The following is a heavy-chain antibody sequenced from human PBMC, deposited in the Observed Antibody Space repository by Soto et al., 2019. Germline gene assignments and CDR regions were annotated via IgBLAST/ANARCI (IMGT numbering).Heavy chain of an antibody. J-gene: IGHJ6*02. Sequence: SGPTLVNPTETLTLTCIVSGFSLSNARMGVSWIRQPPGKALEWLAHIFSNDGKSYSTSLKSRLTISKDTSKSQVVLTMTNMDPVDTATYYCARSPENMIFGVVIVEYGMDVWGQGTTVTVSS. CDR3: ARSPENMIFGVVIVEYGMDV. D-gene: IGHD3-3*01. V-gene: IGHV2-26*01. CDR1: GFSLSNARMG. CDR2: IFSNDGK.